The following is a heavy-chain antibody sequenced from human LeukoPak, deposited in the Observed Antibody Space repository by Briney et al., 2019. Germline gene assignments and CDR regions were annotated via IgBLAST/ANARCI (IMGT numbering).Heavy chain of an antibody. Sequence: PSETLSLTCIVSGGSISSYYWSWIRQPPGKGLELIWYIYYSGSTNYNPSLKSRVTISVDTSKNQFSLKLSSVTAADTAVYYCARVSSGVYFDYWGQGTLVTVSS. D-gene: IGHD2-15*01. CDR3: ARVSSGVYFDY. V-gene: IGHV4-59*01. CDR2: IYYSGST. CDR1: GGSISSYY. J-gene: IGHJ4*02.